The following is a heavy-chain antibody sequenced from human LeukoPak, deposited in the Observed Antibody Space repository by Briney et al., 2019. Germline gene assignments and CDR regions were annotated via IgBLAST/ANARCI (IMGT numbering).Heavy chain of an antibody. V-gene: IGHV3-30*03. CDR1: GFTFSNYG. D-gene: IGHD3-22*01. Sequence: PGRSLRLSCAPSGFTFSNYGMHWVRQAPGKGLEWVAVISYDGANKYYADSVKGRFTISRDNAKNSLYLQMNSLRAEDTAVYYCTRDLYRIVVVPHYFDYWGQGTLVTVSS. CDR3: TRDLYRIVVVPHYFDY. CDR2: ISYDGANK. J-gene: IGHJ4*02.